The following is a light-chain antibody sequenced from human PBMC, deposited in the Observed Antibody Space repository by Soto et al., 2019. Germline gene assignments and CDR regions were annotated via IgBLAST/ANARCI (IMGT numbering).Light chain of an antibody. CDR3: AAWDDTLNDPLNV. Sequence: QSVLSQPPSASGTPGQRVTISCSGSSSNIGSNAVSWYQHLPGTAPKLLIYSNNQRPSGVPDRFSGSKSGSSASLAISGLQSEDEADYYCAAWDDTLNDPLNVFGTGTKLTVL. CDR2: SNN. V-gene: IGLV1-44*01. CDR1: SSNIGSNA. J-gene: IGLJ1*01.